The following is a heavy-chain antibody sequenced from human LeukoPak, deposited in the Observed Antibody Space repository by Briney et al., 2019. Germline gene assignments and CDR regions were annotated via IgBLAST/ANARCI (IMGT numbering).Heavy chain of an antibody. D-gene: IGHD3-22*01. CDR1: GGSISSYY. Sequence: SETLSLTCTVSGGSISSYYWSWIRQPPGKGLEWIGYIYYSGSTNYNPSLKSRVTISVDTSKNQFSLKLSSVTAADTAVYYCARSWGYYGSSGYYDYFDYWGQGTLVTVSS. V-gene: IGHV4-59*01. J-gene: IGHJ4*02. CDR2: IYYSGST. CDR3: ARSWGYYGSSGYYDYFDY.